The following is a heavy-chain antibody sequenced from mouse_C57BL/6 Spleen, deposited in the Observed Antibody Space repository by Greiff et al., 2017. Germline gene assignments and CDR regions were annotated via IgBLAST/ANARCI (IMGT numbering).Heavy chain of an antibody. V-gene: IGHV1-19*01. CDR3: ATTVVAPYFDY. Sequence: EVQLQQSGPVLVKPGASVKMSCKASGYTFTDYYMNWVKQSHGKSLEWIGVINPYNGGTSYNQKFKGKATLTVDKSSNTAYMELNSLTSEDSAVYYCATTVVAPYFDYWGQGTTLPVSS. J-gene: IGHJ2*01. CDR2: INPYNGGT. D-gene: IGHD1-1*01. CDR1: GYTFTDYY.